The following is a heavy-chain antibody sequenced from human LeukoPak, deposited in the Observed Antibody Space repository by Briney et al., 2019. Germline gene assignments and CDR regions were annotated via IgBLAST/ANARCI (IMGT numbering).Heavy chain of an antibody. CDR3: ASWAINNSGWTGFDY. CDR2: IYYSGST. D-gene: IGHD6-19*01. Sequence: SETLYLTCTVSGGSISSSSYYWGWIRQPPGKGLEWIGSIYYSGSTYNNPSLKSRVTISVDTSKNRVSLKLSSVTAADTAVYYCASWAINNSGWTGFDYWGQGTLVTVSS. J-gene: IGHJ4*02. V-gene: IGHV4-39*01. CDR1: GGSISSSSYY.